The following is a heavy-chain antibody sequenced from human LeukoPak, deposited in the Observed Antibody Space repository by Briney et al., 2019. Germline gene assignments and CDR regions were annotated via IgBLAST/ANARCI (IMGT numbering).Heavy chain of an antibody. D-gene: IGHD6-19*01. CDR1: GFTVSSNY. Sequence: QTGGSLRLSCAASGFTVSSNYMSWVRQAPGKGLEWVSVIYSGGSTYYADSVKGRFTISRDNSKNTLYLQMNSLRAEDTAVYYCAKDGRRGVAGKTYYYYMDVWGKGTTVTVSS. J-gene: IGHJ6*03. CDR2: IYSGGST. V-gene: IGHV3-53*05. CDR3: AKDGRRGVAGKTYYYYMDV.